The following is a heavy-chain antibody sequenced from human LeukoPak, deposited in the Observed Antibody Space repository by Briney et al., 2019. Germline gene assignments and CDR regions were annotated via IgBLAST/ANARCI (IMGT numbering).Heavy chain of an antibody. CDR3: ARTLINYDSSGYYAFDAFDI. Sequence: PGGSLRLSCAASGFTFSSYSMNWVRQAPGKGLEWVSSISSSSSYIYYADSVKGRFTISRDNAKNSLYLQMNSLRAEDTAVYYCARTLINYDSSGYYAFDAFDIWRQGTMVTVSS. D-gene: IGHD3-22*01. J-gene: IGHJ3*02. V-gene: IGHV3-21*01. CDR1: GFTFSSYS. CDR2: ISSSSSYI.